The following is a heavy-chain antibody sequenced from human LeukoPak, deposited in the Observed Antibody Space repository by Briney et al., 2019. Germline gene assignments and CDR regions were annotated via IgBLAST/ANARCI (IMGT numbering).Heavy chain of an antibody. Sequence: GASVKVSCKASEGTFSSYAISWVRQAPGQGLEWMGGIIPIFGTANYAQKFQGRVTITADESTSTAYMELSSLRSEDTAVYYCARDAIAVAAPIYYYYGMDVWGQGTTVTVSS. CDR3: ARDAIAVAAPIYYYYGMDV. J-gene: IGHJ6*02. CDR1: EGTFSSYA. V-gene: IGHV1-69*13. CDR2: IIPIFGTA. D-gene: IGHD6-19*01.